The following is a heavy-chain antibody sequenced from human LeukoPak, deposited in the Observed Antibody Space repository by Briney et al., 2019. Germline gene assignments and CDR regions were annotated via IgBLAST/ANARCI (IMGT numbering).Heavy chain of an antibody. Sequence: ASVKVSCKASGGTFSSYAISWVRQAPGQGLEWMGRIIPIFGTANYAQKFQGRVTITTDVSTSTAYMELSSLRSEDTAVYYCAFRTLGRIVGALDYFDYWGQGTLVTVSS. V-gene: IGHV1-69*05. J-gene: IGHJ4*02. D-gene: IGHD1-26*01. CDR3: AFRTLGRIVGALDYFDY. CDR2: IIPIFGTA. CDR1: GGTFSSYA.